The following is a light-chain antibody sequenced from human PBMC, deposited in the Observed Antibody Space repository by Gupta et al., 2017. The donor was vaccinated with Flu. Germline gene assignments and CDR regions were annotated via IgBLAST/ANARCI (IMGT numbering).Light chain of an antibody. CDR3: QQYYSTPYT. CDR2: WAS. Sequence: SLGERATINCKSSQSVLYSSNNKNYLAWYQQKPGQPPKLLIYWASTRESGVPDRFSGSGSGTDVTLTISSLQAEDVAVYYCQQYYSTPYTFGQGTKLEIK. CDR1: QSVLYSSNNKNY. V-gene: IGKV4-1*01. J-gene: IGKJ2*01.